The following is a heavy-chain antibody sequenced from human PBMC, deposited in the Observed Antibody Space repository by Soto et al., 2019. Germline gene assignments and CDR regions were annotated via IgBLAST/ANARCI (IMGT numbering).Heavy chain of an antibody. Sequence: GASVKVSCKASGFTFTSSAMQWVRQARGQRLEWIGWIVVGSGNTNYAQKFQERVTITRDMSTSTAYMELSSLRSEDTAVYYCAADRYDFWSGYYEKMDVWGKGTTVTVPQ. CDR1: GFTFTSSA. V-gene: IGHV1-58*02. CDR3: AADRYDFWSGYYEKMDV. D-gene: IGHD3-3*01. J-gene: IGHJ6*04. CDR2: IVVGSGNT.